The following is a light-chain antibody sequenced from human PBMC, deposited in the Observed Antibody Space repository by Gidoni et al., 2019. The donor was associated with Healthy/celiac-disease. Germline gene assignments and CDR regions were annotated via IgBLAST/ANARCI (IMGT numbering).Light chain of an antibody. Sequence: QSLLTLPPSVSGAPGQRVTISCTGSSSNIGAGYDVHWYQQLPGTAPKLLIYGNSNLPAGVPDRFSGSKSGTSASLAITGLQAEDEADYYCQSYDSSLSGSGVFGGGTKLTVL. V-gene: IGLV1-40*01. J-gene: IGLJ3*02. CDR3: QSYDSSLSGSGV. CDR2: GNS. CDR1: SSNIGAGYD.